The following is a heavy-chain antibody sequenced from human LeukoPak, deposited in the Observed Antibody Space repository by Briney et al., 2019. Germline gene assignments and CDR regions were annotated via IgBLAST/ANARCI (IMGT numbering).Heavy chain of an antibody. J-gene: IGHJ4*02. V-gene: IGHV3-11*01. CDR1: GFTFSDYY. CDR3: ARDIFVRGIQLWAPLDY. D-gene: IGHD5-18*01. Sequence: PGGSLRLSCAASGFTFSDYYMSWIRQAPGNGLEWVSYISSSGSTICYADSVKGRLTISRDNAKNSLYLQMNSLRAEDTAVYYCARDIFVRGIQLWAPLDYWGQGTLVTVSS. CDR2: ISSSGSTI.